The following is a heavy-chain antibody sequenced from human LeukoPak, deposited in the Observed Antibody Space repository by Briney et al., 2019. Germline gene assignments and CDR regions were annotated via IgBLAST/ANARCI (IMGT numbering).Heavy chain of an antibody. Sequence: SETLSLTCVVSDFSTSSGHYWGWIRQPPGKGLEWIGTIYHSGSTYYTPSLQSRVAISVDMSKNQFSLRLSRVTVADTAVYFCARSTFSHASTGGYDYWGQGILVTVSS. V-gene: IGHV4-38-2*01. CDR2: IYHSGST. CDR3: ARSTFSHASTGGYDY. CDR1: DFSTSSGHY. J-gene: IGHJ4*02. D-gene: IGHD3-22*01.